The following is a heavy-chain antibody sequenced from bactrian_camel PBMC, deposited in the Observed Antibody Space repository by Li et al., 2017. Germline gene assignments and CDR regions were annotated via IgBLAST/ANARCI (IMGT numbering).Heavy chain of an antibody. CDR3: AAGQGVIEWTT. V-gene: IGHV3S53*01. CDR1: GYTYSRIC. Sequence: VQLVESGGGSVQDGGSLRLSCAASGYTYSRICMGWFRQGPGKEREAVATIDSDGSTSYAGSVKGRFTITKDNAKNTLYLQINSLKPEDSATYYCAAGQGVIEWTTGARGPRSPSP. CDR2: IDSDGST. J-gene: IGHJ4*01. D-gene: IGHD3*01.